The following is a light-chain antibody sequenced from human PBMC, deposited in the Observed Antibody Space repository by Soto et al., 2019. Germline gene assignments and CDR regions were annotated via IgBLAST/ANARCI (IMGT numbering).Light chain of an antibody. CDR1: QSVSTN. J-gene: IGKJ4*01. V-gene: IGKV3D-15*01. Sequence: VMTQSPGTLSVSPGETATLSCGTSQSVSTNLAWYQQKPGQPPRLLIYDASTRATRIPARFRGSGSGTEFTLTISYLRPEDFAVYFCQQYHDWVTFGGGTKVEI. CDR3: QQYHDWVT. CDR2: DAS.